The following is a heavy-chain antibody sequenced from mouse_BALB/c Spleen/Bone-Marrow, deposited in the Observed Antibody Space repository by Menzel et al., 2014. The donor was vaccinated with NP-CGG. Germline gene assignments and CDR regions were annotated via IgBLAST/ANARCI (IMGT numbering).Heavy chain of an antibody. CDR3: ARPDYYGYLNY. D-gene: IGHD1-1*01. J-gene: IGHJ2*01. Sequence: LQQSGGGLVQPGGSLKLSCAASGFDFSRYWMSWVRQAPGKGLEWIGEINPDSRTINYSPSLKDKFIISRDNAKNTLCLRLNKVRSEDTALYYCARPDYYGYLNYWGQGTTLSVSS. V-gene: IGHV4-1*02. CDR2: INPDSRTI. CDR1: GFDFSRYW.